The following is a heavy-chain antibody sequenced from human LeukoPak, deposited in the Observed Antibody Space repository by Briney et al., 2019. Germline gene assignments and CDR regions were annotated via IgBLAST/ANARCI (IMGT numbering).Heavy chain of an antibody. D-gene: IGHD6-6*01. Sequence: GASVYVSCKASVFTFTSSAVQWVRQARGQRLEWIGWIVVGSGNTNYAQKFQERVTITRDMSTSTAHMELSSLRSEDTAVYYCAASEETDSSSPYYYYMDVWGKGTTVTVSS. CDR3: AASEETDSSSPYYYYMDV. CDR2: IVVGSGNT. V-gene: IGHV1-58*01. J-gene: IGHJ6*03. CDR1: VFTFTSSA.